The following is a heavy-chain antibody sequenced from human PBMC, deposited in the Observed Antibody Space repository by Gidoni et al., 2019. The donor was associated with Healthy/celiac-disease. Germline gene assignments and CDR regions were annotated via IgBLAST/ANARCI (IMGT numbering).Heavy chain of an antibody. J-gene: IGHJ6*02. D-gene: IGHD6-6*01. CDR3: AKDRGRPRRSIAPHRGYYYYYGMDV. CDR2: ISGSGGSK. V-gene: IGHV3-23*01. CDR1: GFTFSSYA. Sequence: EVQLLESGGGLVQPGGSLRLSCAASGFTFSSYAMSWVRQAPGKGLEWVSAISGSGGSKYYADSVKGRFTISRDNSKNTLYLQMNSLRAEDTAVYYCAKDRGRPRRSIAPHRGYYYYYGMDVWGQGTTVTVSS.